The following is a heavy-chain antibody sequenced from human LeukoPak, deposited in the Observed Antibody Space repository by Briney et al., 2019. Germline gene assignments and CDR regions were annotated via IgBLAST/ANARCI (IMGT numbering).Heavy chain of an antibody. CDR2: IYHSGST. CDR1: GYSISSGYY. CDR3: ARTPTTVVTYYFDY. D-gene: IGHD4-23*01. J-gene: IGHJ4*02. Sequence: SETLSPTCAVSGYSISSGYYWGWIRQPPGKGLEWIGSIYHSGSTYYNPSLKSRVTISVDTSKNQFSLKLSSVTAADTAVCYCARTPTTVVTYYFDYWGQGTLVTVSS. V-gene: IGHV4-38-2*01.